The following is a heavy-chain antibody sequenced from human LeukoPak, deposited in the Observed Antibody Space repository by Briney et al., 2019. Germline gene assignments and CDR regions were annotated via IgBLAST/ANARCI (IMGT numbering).Heavy chain of an antibody. J-gene: IGHJ4*02. V-gene: IGHV3-21*01. D-gene: IGHD3-3*01. CDR3: ARDRNTDFWSGYYTNYFDY. CDR2: ISSSSSYI. CDR1: GFTFSSYS. Sequence: PGGSLRLSCAASGFTFSSYSMNWVRQAPGKGLEWVSSISSSSSYIYYADSVRGRFTISRDNAKNSLYLEMNSLRAEDTAVYYCARDRNTDFWSGYYTNYFDYWGQGTLVTVSS.